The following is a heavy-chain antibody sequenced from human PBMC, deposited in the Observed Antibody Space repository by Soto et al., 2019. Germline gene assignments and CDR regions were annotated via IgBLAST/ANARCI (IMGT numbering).Heavy chain of an antibody. CDR1: GGTFSSYA. J-gene: IGHJ6*02. CDR3: TREQAAARPNYYYYGMDV. V-gene: IGHV1-69*06. Sequence: SVKVSCKASGGTFSSYAISWVRQAPGQGLEWMRGIIPIFGTANSAQKFQGRVTITADKSTSTAYMELSSLTSEDTAVYYCTREQAAARPNYYYYGMDVSGQGTKVTVS. CDR2: IIPIFGTA. D-gene: IGHD6-6*01.